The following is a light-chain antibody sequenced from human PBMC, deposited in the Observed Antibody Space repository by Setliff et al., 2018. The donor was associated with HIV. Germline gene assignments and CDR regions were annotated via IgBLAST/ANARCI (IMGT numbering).Light chain of an antibody. V-gene: IGLV2-11*01. CDR2: DVI. CDR3: CSYAGSHTVV. J-gene: IGLJ1*01. Sequence: LTQPRSVSGSPGQSVTISCTGTTSDVGGYNFVSWYKHHPGKVPKLMIYDVIKRPSGVPDRFSGSKSGNTASLTISGLQAEDEADYYCCSYAGSHTVVFGTGTKVTVL. CDR1: TSDVGGYNF.